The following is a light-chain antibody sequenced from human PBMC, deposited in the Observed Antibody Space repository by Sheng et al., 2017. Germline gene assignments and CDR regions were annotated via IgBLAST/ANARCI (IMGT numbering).Light chain of an antibody. Sequence: DIQMTQSPSSLSASVGDSVTISCRASQTIANYLNWYQHRPGKAPKRLIYGASSLQSGVPSRFSGSGSGTEFTLTISSLQPEDFATYYCLQHYDFPWTFGQGTRVEIK. CDR1: QTIANY. CDR2: GAS. V-gene: IGKV1-17*01. CDR3: LQHYDFPWT. J-gene: IGKJ1*01.